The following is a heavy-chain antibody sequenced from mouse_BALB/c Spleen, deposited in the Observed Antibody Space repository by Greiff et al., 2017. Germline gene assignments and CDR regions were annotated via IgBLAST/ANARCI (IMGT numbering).Heavy chain of an antibody. J-gene: IGHJ2*01. V-gene: IGHV5-6-5*01. CDR1: GFTFSSYA. Sequence: EVNVVESGGGLVKPGGSLKLSCAASGFTFSSYAMSWVRQTPEKRLEWVASISSGGSTYYPDSVKGRFTISRDNARNILYLQMSSLRSEDTAMYYCARVPYYYGSSSYFDCWGQGTTLTVSS. D-gene: IGHD1-1*01. CDR3: ARVPYYYGSSSYFDC. CDR2: ISSGGST.